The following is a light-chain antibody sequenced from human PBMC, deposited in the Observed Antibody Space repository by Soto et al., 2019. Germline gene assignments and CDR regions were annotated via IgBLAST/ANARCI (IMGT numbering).Light chain of an antibody. Sequence: DIQMTQSPSSLSASVGDRVTITCRASQSISRNLNWYQQKPGTAPKLLMFGASTLQSGVPSRFSGSESGTHFTLTITIVQPELFTTYYCQQGYNTPRTFXQRT. CDR1: QSISRN. CDR3: QQGYNTPRT. V-gene: IGKV1-39*01. J-gene: IGKJ1*01. CDR2: GAS.